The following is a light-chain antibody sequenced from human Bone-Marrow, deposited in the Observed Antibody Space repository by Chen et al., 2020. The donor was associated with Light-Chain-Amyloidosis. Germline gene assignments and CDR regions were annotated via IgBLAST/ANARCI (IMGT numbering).Light chain of an antibody. CDR1: SSDVGGDNH. CDR3: SSYTITNTLV. Sequence: QSALTQPPSVSVSPRQSIPIASTGTSSDVGGDNHVSWYQQHPDKAPKLMIDEVTNRPSWVPDRFSGSKSDNTASLTISGLQTEDEADYFCSSYTITNTLVFGSGTRVTVL. V-gene: IGLV2-14*01. J-gene: IGLJ1*01. CDR2: EVT.